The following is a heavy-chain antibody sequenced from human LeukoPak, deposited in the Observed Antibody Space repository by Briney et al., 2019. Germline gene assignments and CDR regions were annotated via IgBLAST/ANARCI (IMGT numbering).Heavy chain of an antibody. CDR2: ISYDGGNK. D-gene: IGHD3-22*01. CDR1: GFTFSSYG. Sequence: GRSLRLSCAASGFTFSSYGMHWVRQAPGKGLEWVAVISYDGGNKYYADSVKGRFAISRDKSKNTLHLQMNSLRAEDAAVYFCAREASSGLGAFDIWGQGTMVTVSS. J-gene: IGHJ3*02. V-gene: IGHV3-30*03. CDR3: AREASSGLGAFDI.